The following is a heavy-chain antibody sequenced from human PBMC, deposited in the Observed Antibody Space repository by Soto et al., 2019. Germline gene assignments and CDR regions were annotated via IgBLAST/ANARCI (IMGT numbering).Heavy chain of an antibody. CDR3: PKGGSPFYPRFFAK. D-gene: IGHD3-3*01. J-gene: IGHJ4*02. V-gene: IGHV3-23*01. Sequence: PGGSLRLSCAASGSSFSDYAMSWVRQAPGKGLEWVSGIGDNGNSPYYADSVRGRFTISRDNSKNTLFLQMNGLRAEDTAIYYCPKGGSPFYPRFFAKWGLGTLVTFSS. CDR1: GSSFSDYA. CDR2: IGDNGNSP.